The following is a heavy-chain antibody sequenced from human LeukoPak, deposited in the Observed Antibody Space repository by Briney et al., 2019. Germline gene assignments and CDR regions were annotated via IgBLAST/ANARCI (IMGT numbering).Heavy chain of an antibody. J-gene: IGHJ4*02. D-gene: IGHD3-16*02. CDR3: ARDSRNYDYVWGSYRTLDY. CDR2: ISSSSSYI. V-gene: IGHV3-21*01. CDR1: GFTLSNYG. Sequence: GGSLRLSCAASGFTLSNYGMHWIRQAPGKGLEWVSSISSSSSYIYYADSVKGRFTISRDNAKNSLYLQMNSLRAEDTAVYYCARDSRNYDYVWGSYRTLDYWGQGTLVTVSS.